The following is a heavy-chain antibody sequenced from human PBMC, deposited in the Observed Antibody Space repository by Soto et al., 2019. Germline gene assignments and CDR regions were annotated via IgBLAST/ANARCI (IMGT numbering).Heavy chain of an antibody. CDR1: GFTFSTYG. Sequence: QVQLVESGGGVVQPGRSLRLSCAASGFTFSTYGMHWVRQAPGKGLEWVAVISYDGNNKYYGDSVKGRFTISRDNSKNTLYLQMSSLRAEDTAVYYCAKSVYNWNDGFFDYWGQGTLVTVSS. CDR2: ISYDGNNK. V-gene: IGHV3-30*18. J-gene: IGHJ4*02. CDR3: AKSVYNWNDGFFDY. D-gene: IGHD1-1*01.